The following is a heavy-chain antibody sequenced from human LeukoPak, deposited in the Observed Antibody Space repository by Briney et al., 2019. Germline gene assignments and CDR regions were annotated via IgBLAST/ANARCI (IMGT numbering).Heavy chain of an antibody. CDR1: GGSISSYY. CDR2: IYYSGST. D-gene: IGHD3-3*01. Sequence: SETLSLTCTVSGGSISSYYWSWIRQPPGKGLEWIGYIYYSGSTNYNPSLKSRVTISVDTSKNQFSLKLSSVTAADTAVYYCAKDLGIGVAGPGPWGQGTLVTVSS. J-gene: IGHJ5*02. V-gene: IGHV4-59*01. CDR3: AKDLGIGVAGPGP.